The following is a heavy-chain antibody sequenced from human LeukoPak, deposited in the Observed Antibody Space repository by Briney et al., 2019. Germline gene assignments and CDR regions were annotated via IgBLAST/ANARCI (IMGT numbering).Heavy chain of an antibody. CDR1: GGSVSSISYY. J-gene: IGHJ3*02. V-gene: IGHV4-39*07. D-gene: IGHD3-10*01. CDR3: ARDNPITMGAFDI. Sequence: SETLSLTCTVSGGSVSSISYYWGWVRQPPGKGLECIGIIYYSGSTFYNPSLKSRLTISVDTSKNQFSLKLSSVTAADTAVYYCARDNPITMGAFDIWGQGTMVTVSS. CDR2: IYYSGST.